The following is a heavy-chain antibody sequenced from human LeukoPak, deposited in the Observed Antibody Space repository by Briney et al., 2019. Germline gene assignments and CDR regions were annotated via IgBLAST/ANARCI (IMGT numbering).Heavy chain of an antibody. CDR1: GYTFTCYY. J-gene: IGHJ6*03. CDR3: ARDGIAVAGSKVYYYMDV. Sequence: ASVKVSCKASGYTFTCYYMHWVRQAPGQGLEWMGWINPNSGGTNYAQKFQGRVTMTRDTSISTAYMELSRLRSDDTAVYYCARDGIAVAGSKVYYYMDVWGKGTTVTVSS. V-gene: IGHV1-2*02. CDR2: INPNSGGT. D-gene: IGHD6-19*01.